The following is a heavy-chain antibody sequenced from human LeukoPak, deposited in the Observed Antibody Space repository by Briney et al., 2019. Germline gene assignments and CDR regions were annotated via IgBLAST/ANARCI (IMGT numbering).Heavy chain of an antibody. CDR3: VRRLKDSSSSRNGFDY. CDR2: ISPGDSSA. J-gene: IGHJ4*02. CDR1: GYSFTTFW. D-gene: IGHD2-2*01. V-gene: IGHV5-51*01. Sequence: GESLKISCKGSGYSFTTFWIGWGRQMPAKGLEWLGIISPGDSSATYWSSFQGQVTISADKSISTAYLHWSSLKASDTAMYYCVRRLKDSSSSRNGFDYWGQGTLVTDSP.